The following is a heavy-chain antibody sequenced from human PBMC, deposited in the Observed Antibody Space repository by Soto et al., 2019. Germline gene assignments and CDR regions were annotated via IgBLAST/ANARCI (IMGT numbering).Heavy chain of an antibody. Sequence: SGPRRVKPTQSLTLTCTFSGFSLSTSGVGVGWIREPPGNALECLSFIYWNDDKRYRPCLKRRLTIPKGTSKNQVLLTMANMAPLDTATYYRADVPFYSYDSRGYIDYCGRGTLVTVSS. J-gene: IGHJ4*02. CDR3: ADVPFYSYDSRGYIDY. CDR1: GFSLSTSGVG. D-gene: IGHD3-22*01. V-gene: IGHV2-5*01. CDR2: IYWNDDK.